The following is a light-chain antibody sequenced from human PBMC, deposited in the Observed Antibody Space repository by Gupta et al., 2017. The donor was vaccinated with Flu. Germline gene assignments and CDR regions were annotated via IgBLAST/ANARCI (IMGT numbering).Light chain of an antibody. J-gene: IGKJ3*01. CDR1: QSVSSNY. V-gene: IGKV3-20*01. CDR2: GAY. Sequence: ATLSCRASQSVSSNYLACYQQKPGQAPRLLIYGAYHRAAGIPDRFSGSGSGTDFILTISRLEPEDFAVYYCQQYVTSPPGVTFGPGTKVDVK. CDR3: QQYVTSPPGVT.